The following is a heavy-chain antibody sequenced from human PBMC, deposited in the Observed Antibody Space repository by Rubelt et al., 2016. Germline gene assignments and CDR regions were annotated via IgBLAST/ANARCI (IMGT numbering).Heavy chain of an antibody. V-gene: IGHV3-43*02. CDR2: ISWDGGST. Sequence: EVQLVESGGGLVQPGGSLRLSCAASGFTFDDYAMHWVRQAPGKGLEWVSLISWDGGSTYYADSVKGRFTISRDNSKNSLYLQMNSLRTEDTALYYCAKDTGGYSYGCLDLWGRGTLVTVSS. CDR1: GFTFDDYA. D-gene: IGHD5-18*01. CDR3: AKDTGGYSYGCLDL. J-gene: IGHJ2*01.